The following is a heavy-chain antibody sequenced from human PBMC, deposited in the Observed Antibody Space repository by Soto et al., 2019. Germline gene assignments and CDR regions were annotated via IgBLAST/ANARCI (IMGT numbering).Heavy chain of an antibody. CDR1: GYTFTSYD. V-gene: IGHV1-8*02. J-gene: IGHJ4*02. Sequence: GSVKVSFNASGYTFTSYDINWVRQATGQGLEWMGWMNPNSGNTGYAQKFQGRVTMTRNTSISTAYMELSSLRSEDTAVYYCARGQVAAAGNPNIDYWGQGTLVTVSS. CDR3: ARGQVAAAGNPNIDY. CDR2: MNPNSGNT. D-gene: IGHD6-13*01.